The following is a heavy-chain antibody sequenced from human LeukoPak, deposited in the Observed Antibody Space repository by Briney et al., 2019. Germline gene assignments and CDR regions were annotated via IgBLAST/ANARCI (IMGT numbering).Heavy chain of an antibody. V-gene: IGHV1-46*01. CDR1: GYTFTSYY. Sequence: GASVKVSCKASGYTFTSYYMHWVRQAPGQGPEWMGIINPSGGSTSYAQKFQGRVTMTRDTSTSTIYMELSSVRSEDTAVYYCARGSPNWVGATSHFDYWGQGTLVTVSS. J-gene: IGHJ4*02. CDR3: ARGSPNWVGATSHFDY. CDR2: INPSGGST. D-gene: IGHD1-26*01.